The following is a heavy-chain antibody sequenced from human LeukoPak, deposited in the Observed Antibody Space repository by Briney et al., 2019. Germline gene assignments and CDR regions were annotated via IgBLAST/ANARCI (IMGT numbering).Heavy chain of an antibody. J-gene: IGHJ4*02. CDR3: ASLGSSGWYGNDY. CDR2: IYSGGST. V-gene: IGHV3-66*01. D-gene: IGHD6-19*01. CDR1: GFTVSSNY. Sequence: PGGSLRLSCAASGFTVSSNYMSWVRQAPGKGLEWVSVIYSGGSTYYADSVKGRFTISRDNSKNTLYLQMNSLRAEDTAVYYCASLGSSGWYGNDYWGQGTLVTVSS.